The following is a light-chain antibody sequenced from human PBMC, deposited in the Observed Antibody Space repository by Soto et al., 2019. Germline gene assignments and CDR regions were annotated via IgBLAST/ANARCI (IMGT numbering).Light chain of an antibody. Sequence: DIQMTQSPSTLSASVGDRVTITCRASQSINSWLGWYQQKPGKAPRLLIYRASSLEGGVPSRFGGSGSGRKITLIISSLQTDDFATYYCHHYDSYSGTFGPGTKVDIK. CDR1: QSINSW. J-gene: IGKJ3*01. CDR3: HHYDSYSGT. V-gene: IGKV1-5*03. CDR2: RAS.